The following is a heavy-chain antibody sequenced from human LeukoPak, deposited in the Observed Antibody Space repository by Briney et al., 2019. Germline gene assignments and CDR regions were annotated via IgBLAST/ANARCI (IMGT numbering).Heavy chain of an antibody. CDR3: ARVRRVRGVITTGRSYFDY. D-gene: IGHD3-10*01. Sequence: PSETLSLTCAVYGGSFSGYYWSWIRQPPGKGLEWIGEINHSGSTNYNPSLKSRVTISVDTSKNQFSMKLSSVTAADTAVYYCARVRRVRGVITTGRSYFDYWGQGTLVTVSS. J-gene: IGHJ4*02. CDR2: INHSGST. V-gene: IGHV4-34*01. CDR1: GGSFSGYY.